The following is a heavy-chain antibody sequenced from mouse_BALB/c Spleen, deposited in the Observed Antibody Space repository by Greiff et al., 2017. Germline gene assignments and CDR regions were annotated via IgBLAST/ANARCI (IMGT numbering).Heavy chain of an antibody. CDR3: GRGGTERAMDY. D-gene: IGHD3-3*01. CDR2: INPYNGDT. Sequence: EVQLQQSGPELVKPGASVKISCKASGYSFTGYFMNWVQQSHGKSLEWIGRINPYNGDTFYNQKFKGKATLTVDKSSSTAHMELLSLTSEDSAVYYCGRGGTERAMDYWGQGTSVTVSS. CDR1: GYSFTGYF. V-gene: IGHV1-37*01. J-gene: IGHJ4*01.